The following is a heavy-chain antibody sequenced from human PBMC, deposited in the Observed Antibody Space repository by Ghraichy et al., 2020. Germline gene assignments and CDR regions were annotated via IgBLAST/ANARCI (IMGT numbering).Heavy chain of an antibody. D-gene: IGHD1-1*01. V-gene: IGHV3-66*04. CDR2: IYSGGST. J-gene: IGHJ6*02. Sequence: GGSLRLSCAASGFTVSNNYMSWVRQAPGKGLEWVSVIYSGGSTYYADSVKGRFTVSRDNSKNTLYLQMNSLRAEDTAVYFCARPRYNWNDAYYGMDVWGQGTTVTVSS. CDR1: GFTVSNNY. CDR3: ARPRYNWNDAYYGMDV.